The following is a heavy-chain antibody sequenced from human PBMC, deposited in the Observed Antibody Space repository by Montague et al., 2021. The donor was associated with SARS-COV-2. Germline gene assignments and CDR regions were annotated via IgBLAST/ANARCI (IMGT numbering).Heavy chain of an antibody. J-gene: IGHJ6*02. D-gene: IGHD6-19*01. CDR1: GDSISSSNW. CDR2: IHHSGST. V-gene: IGHV4-4*02. Sequence: SETLSLTCAVSGDSISSSNWWSWVRPPPGKGLEWIGEIHHSGSTNYNPSLKSRVTISADKSKTQFSLKLSAVTAADTAVYYCARSRGNLQWPFYYYYGMDVWGQGTTVTVSS. CDR3: ARSRGNLQWPFYYYYGMDV.